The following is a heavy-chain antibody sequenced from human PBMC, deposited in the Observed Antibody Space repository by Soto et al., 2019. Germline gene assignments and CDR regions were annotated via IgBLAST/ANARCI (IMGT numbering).Heavy chain of an antibody. CDR3: ASHIQLHPHYYFDY. D-gene: IGHD5-18*01. CDR2: IYYSGST. J-gene: IGHJ4*02. Sequence: SETLSLTCTVSGGSISSGDYYWSWIRQPPGKGLEWIGYIYYSGSTYYNPSLKSRVTISVDTSKNQLSLKLSSVTAADTAVYYCASHIQLHPHYYFDYWGQGTLVTVSS. CDR1: GGSISSGDYY. V-gene: IGHV4-30-4*01.